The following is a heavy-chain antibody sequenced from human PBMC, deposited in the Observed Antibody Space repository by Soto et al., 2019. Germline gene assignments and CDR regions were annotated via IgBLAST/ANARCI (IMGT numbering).Heavy chain of an antibody. V-gene: IGHV1-3*01. Sequence: ASVKVSCKASGYTFTSYAMHWVRQAPGQRLEWMGWINAGNGNTKYSQKFQGRVTITRDTSASTAYMELGSLRSEDTAVYYCARVRGDIVATITFDYWGQGTLVTVSS. CDR1: GYTFTSYA. J-gene: IGHJ4*02. CDR2: INAGNGNT. D-gene: IGHD5-12*01. CDR3: ARVRGDIVATITFDY.